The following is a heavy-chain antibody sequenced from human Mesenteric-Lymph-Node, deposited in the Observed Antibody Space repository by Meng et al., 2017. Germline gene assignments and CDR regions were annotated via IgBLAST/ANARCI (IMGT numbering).Heavy chain of an antibody. J-gene: IGHJ4*02. D-gene: IGHD3-22*01. CDR1: GVTFNNHW. Sequence: GESLKISCAASGVTFNNHWMHWVRQAPGKGLVWVSGINSDGSDTRYADSVKGRFTISRDNAKNTLYVQMNSLRVEDTAVYYCARVWGLSSDTSGYYFDYFDYWGRGTRVTVSS. CDR2: INSDGSDT. V-gene: IGHV3-74*01. CDR3: ARVWGLSSDTSGYYFDYFDY.